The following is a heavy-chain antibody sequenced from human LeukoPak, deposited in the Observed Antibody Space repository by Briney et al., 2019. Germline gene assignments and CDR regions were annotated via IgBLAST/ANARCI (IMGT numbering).Heavy chain of an antibody. CDR3: AKDTGYYYDSSNYLGY. Sequence: GRSLRLSCAASGFTFDDYAMHWVRQAPGKGLEWVSGISWNSGSIGYADSVEGRFTISRDNAKNSLYLQMNSLRAEDTALYYCAKDTGYYYDSSNYLGYWGQGTLVTVSS. CDR2: ISWNSGSI. J-gene: IGHJ4*02. D-gene: IGHD3-22*01. CDR1: GFTFDDYA. V-gene: IGHV3-9*01.